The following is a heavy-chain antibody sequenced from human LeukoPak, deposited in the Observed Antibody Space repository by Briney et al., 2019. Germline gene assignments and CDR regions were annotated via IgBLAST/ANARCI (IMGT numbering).Heavy chain of an antibody. CDR2: ISSSGSTI. CDR3: AKDGKQWLANWFDP. CDR1: GFTFSSYE. Sequence: GGSLRLSCAASGFTFSSYEMNWVRQAPGKGLEWVSYISSSGSTIYYADSVKGRFTISRDNSKNTLYLQMNSLRAEDTAVYYCAKDGKQWLANWFDPWGQGTLVTVSS. D-gene: IGHD6-19*01. V-gene: IGHV3-48*03. J-gene: IGHJ5*02.